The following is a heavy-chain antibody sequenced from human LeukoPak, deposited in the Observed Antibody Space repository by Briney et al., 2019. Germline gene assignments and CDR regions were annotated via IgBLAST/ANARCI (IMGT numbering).Heavy chain of an antibody. CDR2: TYYRSTWYN. D-gene: IGHD5-24*01. V-gene: IGHV6-1*01. CDR3: ASRPPDGYSWGVFDY. Sequence: SQTLSLTCAISGDSVSSNSVTWNWIRQSPSRGLEWLGRTYYRSTWYNDYAVSVRGRITVNPDTSKNQFSLHLNSVTPEDTAVYYCASRPPDGYSWGVFDYWGQGILVTVSS. CDR1: GDSVSSNSVT. J-gene: IGHJ4*02.